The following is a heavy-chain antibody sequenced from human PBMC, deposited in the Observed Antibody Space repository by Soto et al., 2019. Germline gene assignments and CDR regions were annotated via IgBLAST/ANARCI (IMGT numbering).Heavy chain of an antibody. J-gene: IGHJ6*02. CDR1: GFIFNTYD. Sequence: QVQLVESGGGVVQPGRSLRLSCAASGFIFNTYDMHWVRQAPGKGLAWVAVISYDGSNKYYADSVKGRLTSSRDNSKKMLYLQMNSLRPEYTAVYYCAKGQHCSSTSCYFYYYGMDVWGQGTKVAVSS. CDR2: ISYDGSNK. V-gene: IGHV3-30*18. D-gene: IGHD2-2*01. CDR3: AKGQHCSSTSCYFYYYGMDV.